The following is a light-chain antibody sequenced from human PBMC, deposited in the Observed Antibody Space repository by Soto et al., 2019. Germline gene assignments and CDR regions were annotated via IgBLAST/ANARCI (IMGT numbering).Light chain of an antibody. V-gene: IGKV3-20*01. CDR1: QSVSSSY. J-gene: IGKJ4*01. CDR3: QQYGSSLLT. Sequence: EIVLTQCRVTLSFSQGERTTLSCMASQSVSSSYLAWYQQKPGQAPRLLIYGASSRATGIPDRFSGSGSGTDFTLTISRLEPEDFAVYYCQQYGSSLLTFGGGTKVDIK. CDR2: GAS.